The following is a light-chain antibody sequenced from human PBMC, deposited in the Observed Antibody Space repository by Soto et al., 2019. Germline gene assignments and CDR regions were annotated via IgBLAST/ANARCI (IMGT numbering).Light chain of an antibody. CDR3: QHYNSYSEA. CDR2: AAS. Sequence: DIQMTQSPSSLSASVGDRVTITCRASQTISSYLNWYQQKPGKAPKLLIYAASSLQGGVPSRFSGGGSGTDFTLTISSLQPDDFATYYCQHYNSYSEAFGQGTKVDIK. V-gene: IGKV1-39*01. CDR1: QTISSY. J-gene: IGKJ1*01.